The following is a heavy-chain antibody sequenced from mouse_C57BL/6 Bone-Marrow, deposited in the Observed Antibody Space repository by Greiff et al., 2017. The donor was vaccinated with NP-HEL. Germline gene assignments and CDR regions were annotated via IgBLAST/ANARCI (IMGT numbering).Heavy chain of an antibody. CDR2: INPYNGDT. V-gene: IGHV1-20*01. J-gene: IGHJ4*01. CDR3: AGGDYYGSSQYYAMEY. D-gene: IGHD1-1*01. Sequence: EVQLQQSGPELVKPGDSVKISCKASGYSFTGYFMNWVMQSHGKSLEWIGRINPYNGDTFYNQKFKGKATLTVDKSSSTAHMELRSLTSEDSAVYYCAGGDYYGSSQYYAMEYWGQGTSVTVSS. CDR1: GYSFTGYF.